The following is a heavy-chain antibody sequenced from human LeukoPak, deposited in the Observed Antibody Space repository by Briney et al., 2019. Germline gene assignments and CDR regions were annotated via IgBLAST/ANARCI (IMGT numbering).Heavy chain of an antibody. Sequence: AGGSLSLSCAASGFTFSSYSMNWVRQAPGKGLEWVASISSSSSYIYYADSVKGRFTISRDNAKNSLYLQMISLRAEDTAVYYCASTGRLGEPNEFVYWGQGTLVTVSS. CDR1: GFTFSSYS. V-gene: IGHV3-21*01. D-gene: IGHD3-16*01. CDR2: ISSSSSYI. CDR3: ASTGRLGEPNEFVY. J-gene: IGHJ4*02.